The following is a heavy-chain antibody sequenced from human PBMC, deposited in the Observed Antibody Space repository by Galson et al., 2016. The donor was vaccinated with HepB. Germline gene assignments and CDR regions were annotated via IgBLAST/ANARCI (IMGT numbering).Heavy chain of an antibody. D-gene: IGHD3-22*01. Sequence: ETLSLTCTVSGDSISSDYWSWIRQPPGKGLEWIGYVYYSGSTNYNPSLKSRVTISVDTSKNQFSLKLNSVTAADTAVYYCARGDYDTRGYTMTFDYWGQGTLVTVFS. V-gene: IGHV4-59*01. CDR2: VYYSGST. CDR1: GDSISSDY. J-gene: IGHJ4*02. CDR3: ARGDYDTRGYTMTFDY.